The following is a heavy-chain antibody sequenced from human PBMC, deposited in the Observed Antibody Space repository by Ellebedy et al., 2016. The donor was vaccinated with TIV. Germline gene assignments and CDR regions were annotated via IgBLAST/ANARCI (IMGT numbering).Heavy chain of an antibody. CDR2: IYYTGST. CDR1: GGSISSHY. J-gene: IGHJ4*02. CDR3: ASSPYGDYGIGY. V-gene: IGHV4-59*11. D-gene: IGHD4-17*01. Sequence: GSLRLXXTVSGGSISSHYWSWIRQPPGRGLEWIGWIYYTGSTNHNPSLKSRVTILLDTSKNQFSLKLSSVTAADTAVYYCASSPYGDYGIGYWGQGTLVTVSS.